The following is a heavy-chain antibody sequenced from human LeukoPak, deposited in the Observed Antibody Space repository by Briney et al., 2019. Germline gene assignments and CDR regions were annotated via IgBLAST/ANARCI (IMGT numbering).Heavy chain of an antibody. Sequence: GGSLRLSCAASGFTFTNYAMNWVRQTPGKGLEWVSAISDSGGSTYYADSVKGRFTISRDNSKNTLYLQMNSLRAEDTAVYYCAKSPAAHSYYYFMDVWGKGTTVTVSS. CDR1: GFTFTNYA. D-gene: IGHD2-2*01. CDR2: ISDSGGST. V-gene: IGHV3-23*01. J-gene: IGHJ6*03. CDR3: AKSPAAHSYYYFMDV.